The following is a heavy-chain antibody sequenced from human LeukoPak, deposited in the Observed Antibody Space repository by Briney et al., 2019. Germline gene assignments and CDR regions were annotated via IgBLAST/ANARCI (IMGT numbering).Heavy chain of an antibody. Sequence: ASVKVSCKASGYTFTDYYIHWVRQAPGQGLEWMGWINPNSGGTNYAQKFQGRVTMTRDTSISTAYMELSRLRSDDTAVYYCARDWVEMATSFYYMDVWGKGTTVTVS. CDR1: GYTFTDYY. CDR3: ARDWVEMATSFYYMDV. D-gene: IGHD5-24*01. V-gene: IGHV1-2*02. CDR2: INPNSGGT. J-gene: IGHJ6*03.